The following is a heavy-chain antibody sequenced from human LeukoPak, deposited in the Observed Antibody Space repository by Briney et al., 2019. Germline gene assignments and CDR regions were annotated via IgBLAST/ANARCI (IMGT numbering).Heavy chain of an antibody. CDR3: ARGLYPDYYVSSGSSPPEH. V-gene: IGHV3-23*01. D-gene: IGHD3-22*01. CDR1: GFTFSSSA. CDR2: ISASGGST. Sequence: PGGSLRLSCAASGFTFSSSAMSWVRQVPGKGLEWVSGISASGGSTSYADSVRGRFTISRDNSKNSLFLQMNSLRAEDTAVYYCARGLYPDYYVSSGSSPPEHWGQGTLVTVSS. J-gene: IGHJ1*01.